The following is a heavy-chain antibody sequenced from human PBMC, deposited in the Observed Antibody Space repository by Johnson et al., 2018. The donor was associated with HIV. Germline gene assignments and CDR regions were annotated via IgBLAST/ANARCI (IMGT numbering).Heavy chain of an antibody. CDR1: GFTFHDYG. D-gene: IGHD6-19*01. V-gene: IGHV3-20*04. Sequence: VQLVESGGGVVRPGGSLRLSCAASGFTFHDYGMNWVRQTPGKGLEWVSGINWNGGSTGFADSVTGRFNISRDNAKNSMYLQMNSLRPEDTAVYYCVRGGQWGATDAFDVWGQGTMVTVSS. CDR3: VRGGQWGATDAFDV. J-gene: IGHJ3*01. CDR2: INWNGGST.